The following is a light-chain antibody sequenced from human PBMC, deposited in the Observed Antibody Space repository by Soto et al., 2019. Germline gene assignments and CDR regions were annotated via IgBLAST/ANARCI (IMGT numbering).Light chain of an antibody. CDR3: QQYNNWPRGT. J-gene: IGKJ4*01. CDR1: QSVSNN. Sequence: EIVMTQSPATLSVSPGERATLSCRASQSVSNNLAWYQQKPGQAPRLLIYGASTRATGLPARFSGSGSGTECTRTISSLQSEDFAVYYCQQYNNWPRGTFGGGTKVEIK. V-gene: IGKV3-15*01. CDR2: GAS.